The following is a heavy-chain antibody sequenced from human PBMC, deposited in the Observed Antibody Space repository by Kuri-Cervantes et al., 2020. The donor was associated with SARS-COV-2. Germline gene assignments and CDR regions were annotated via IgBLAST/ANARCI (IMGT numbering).Heavy chain of an antibody. CDR3: ARARMAGPFDY. V-gene: IGHV3-7*01. CDR2: IKQDGSEK. J-gene: IGHJ4*02. D-gene: IGHD5-24*01. CDR1: GFTFSSYW. Sequence: ETLSLTCAASGFTFSSYWMSWVRQAPGKGLEWVANIKQDGSEKYYVDSVKGRFTISRDNAKNSLYLQMNSLRAEDTAVYYCARARMAGPFDYWGQGALVTVSS.